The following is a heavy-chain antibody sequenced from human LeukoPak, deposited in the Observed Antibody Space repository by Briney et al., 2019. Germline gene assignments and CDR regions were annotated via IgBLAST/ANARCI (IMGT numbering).Heavy chain of an antibody. CDR2: ISTTGSSI. V-gene: IGHV3-11*01. Sequence: GRSLRLSCTASGFTFGDYAMSWVRQAPGKGLEWVSYISTTGSSIYYADSVKGRFTISRDNSKNTLYLQMNSLRAEDTAVYYCARRAGAYSHPYDYWGQGTLVTVSS. D-gene: IGHD4/OR15-4a*01. CDR3: ARRAGAYSHPYDY. J-gene: IGHJ4*02. CDR1: GFTFGDYA.